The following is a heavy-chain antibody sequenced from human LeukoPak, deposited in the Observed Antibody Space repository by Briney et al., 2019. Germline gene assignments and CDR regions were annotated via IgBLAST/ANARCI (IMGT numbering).Heavy chain of an antibody. D-gene: IGHD3-22*01. CDR3: ARDPDSSGYYAYYFDY. V-gene: IGHV3-30-3*01. Sequence: GRSLRLSCAASGFTSSSYAMHWVRQAPGKGLEWVAVISYDGSNKYYADSVKGRFTISRDNSKNTLYLQMNSLRAEDTAVYYCARDPDSSGYYAYYFDYWGQGTLVTVSS. J-gene: IGHJ4*02. CDR1: GFTSSSYA. CDR2: ISYDGSNK.